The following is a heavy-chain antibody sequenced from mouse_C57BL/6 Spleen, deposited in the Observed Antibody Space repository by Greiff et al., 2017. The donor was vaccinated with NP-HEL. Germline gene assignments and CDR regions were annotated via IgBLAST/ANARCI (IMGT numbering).Heavy chain of an antibody. CDR2: FLPGSGST. Sequence: QVQLQQSGAELMKPGASVRLSCKATGYTFTAYWIEGVKQRPGQGLEWIGEFLPGSGSTNYNEKFKGKATFTADTSSNTAYMQLSSLTTEDSAIYYCARGIYYDYVYYAMDYWGQGTSVTVSS. D-gene: IGHD2-4*01. V-gene: IGHV1-9*01. CDR1: GYTFTAYW. CDR3: ARGIYYDYVYYAMDY. J-gene: IGHJ4*01.